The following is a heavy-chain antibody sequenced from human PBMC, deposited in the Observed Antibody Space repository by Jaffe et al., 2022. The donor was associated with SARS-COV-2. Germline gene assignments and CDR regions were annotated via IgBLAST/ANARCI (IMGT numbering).Heavy chain of an antibody. CDR1: GFTFSSYA. V-gene: IGHV3-23*01. CDR3: AKELPDTSRHYYYGMDV. Sequence: EVQLLESGGGLVQPGGSLRLSCAASGFTFSSYAMSWVRQAPGKGLEWVSAISGSGGSTYYADSVKGRFTISRDNSKNTLYLQMNSLRAEDTAVYYCAKELPDTSRHYYYGMDVWGQGTTVTVSS. CDR2: ISGSGGST. D-gene: IGHD2-2*01. J-gene: IGHJ6*02.